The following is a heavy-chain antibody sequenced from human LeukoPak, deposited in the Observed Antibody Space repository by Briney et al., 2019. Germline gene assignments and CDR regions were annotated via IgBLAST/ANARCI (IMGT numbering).Heavy chain of an antibody. J-gene: IGHJ4*02. D-gene: IGHD3-22*01. CDR2: IIPIFGTA. Sequence: SVKVSCKASGGTFSSYAISWVRQAPGQGLEWMGGIIPIFGTANYAQKFQGRVTITADKSTSTAYMELSSLRSEDTAVYSCASDSTEGYYFDYWGQGTLVTVSS. CDR3: ASDSTEGYYFDY. CDR1: GGTFSSYA. V-gene: IGHV1-69*06.